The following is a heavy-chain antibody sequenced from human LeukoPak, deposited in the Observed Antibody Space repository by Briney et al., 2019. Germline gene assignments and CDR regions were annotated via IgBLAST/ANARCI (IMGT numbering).Heavy chain of an antibody. V-gene: IGHV4-34*01. J-gene: IGHJ4*02. D-gene: IGHD5-12*01. CDR1: GGSFSGYY. Sequence: PSETLSLSCAVYGGSFSGYYWSWIRQPTGKGLEWIGEINHSGSTNYNPSLKSRVTISVDTSKNQFSLKLSSVTAADTAVYYCARQSGYDFSYFDYWGQGTLVTVSS. CDR3: ARQSGYDFSYFDY. CDR2: INHSGST.